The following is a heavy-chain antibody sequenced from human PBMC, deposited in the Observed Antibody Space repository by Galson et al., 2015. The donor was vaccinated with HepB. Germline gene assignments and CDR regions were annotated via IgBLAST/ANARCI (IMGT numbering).Heavy chain of an antibody. J-gene: IGHJ4*02. D-gene: IGHD5-18*01. V-gene: IGHV3-33*08. Sequence: SLRLSCAASGLTFNNYGMHWVRQAPGKGLEWVAVIWYDDTYKYYTESVKGRFTISRDSAKNTLSLQMNSLSVEDTAVYYCARDGGRGYTNGYFDYWGLGTLVTVSS. CDR1: GLTFNNYG. CDR3: ARDGGRGYTNGYFDY. CDR2: IWYDDTYK.